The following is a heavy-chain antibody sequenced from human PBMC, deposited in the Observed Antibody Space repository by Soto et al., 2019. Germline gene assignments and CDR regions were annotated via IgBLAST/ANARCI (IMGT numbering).Heavy chain of an antibody. J-gene: IGHJ4*02. V-gene: IGHV3-15*07. CDR2: IKSKTDGGTT. Sequence: EMQLVESGGGLVKPGGSLRLSCAASGFTFSNAWMNWVRQAPGKGLEWVGRIKSKTDGGTTDYAAPVKGRFTISRDDSKNTLYLQMNSLKTEDTAVYYCTTVPPHFGVVKGRKLEFDYWGQGTLVTVSS. CDR1: GFTFSNAW. CDR3: TTVPPHFGVVKGRKLEFDY. D-gene: IGHD3-3*01.